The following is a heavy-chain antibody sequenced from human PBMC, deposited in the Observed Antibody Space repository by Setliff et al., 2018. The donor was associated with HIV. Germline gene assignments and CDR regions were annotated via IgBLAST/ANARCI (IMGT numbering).Heavy chain of an antibody. Sequence: PGGSLRLSCAASGFRFRSYWMSWVRQAPGKGLESVANVKQDGTETLYVDSVKGRFTISRDNAKNSLYLQMNSLRAEDTAMYYCARDWRSGYDLNFDYWGQGTLVTVSS. D-gene: IGHD5-12*01. CDR2: VKQDGTET. J-gene: IGHJ4*02. CDR1: GFRFRSYW. V-gene: IGHV3-7*01. CDR3: ARDWRSGYDLNFDY.